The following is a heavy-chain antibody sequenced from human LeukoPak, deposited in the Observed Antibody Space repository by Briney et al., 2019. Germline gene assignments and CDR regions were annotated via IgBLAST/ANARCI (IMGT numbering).Heavy chain of an antibody. CDR3: ARWSGSVTARNYYYYMDV. D-gene: IGHD6-6*01. CDR2: INHSGST. V-gene: IGHV4-34*01. CDR1: GGSFSGYS. J-gene: IGHJ6*03. Sequence: ASETLSLTCAVYGGSFSGYSWSWIRQPPGKGLEWIGEINHSGSTNYNPSLRTRVTISVDASRNQFSLNLSSVTAADTAVYYCARWSGSVTARNYYYYMDVWGEGTTVTVSS.